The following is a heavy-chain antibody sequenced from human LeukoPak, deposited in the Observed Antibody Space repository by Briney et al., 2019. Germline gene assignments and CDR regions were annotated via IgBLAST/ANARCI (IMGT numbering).Heavy chain of an antibody. V-gene: IGHV3-48*03. CDR2: TSSSGSTI. D-gene: IGHD4-17*01. CDR3: ARGVVTTMRGFDF. CDR1: GFTFSNYG. Sequence: GGSLRLSCAASGFTFSNYGMSWVRQAPGKGLEWVSYTSSSGSTIYYADSVKGRFTISRDNAKSSLYLQMNTLRAGDTAVYYCARGVVTTMRGFDFWGQGTLVTVSS. J-gene: IGHJ4*02.